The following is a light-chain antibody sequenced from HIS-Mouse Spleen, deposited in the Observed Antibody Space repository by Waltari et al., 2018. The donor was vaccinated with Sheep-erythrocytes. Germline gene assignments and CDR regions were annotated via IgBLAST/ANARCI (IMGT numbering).Light chain of an antibody. CDR2: DVS. V-gene: IGLV2-11*01. CDR1: SSDVAGYNY. J-gene: IGLJ2*01. CDR3: CSYAGSYTLV. Sequence: PPSASGSPGQSVTISCTGTSSDVAGYNYVSWYQQHPGKAPKLMIYDVSKRPSGVPDRFSGSKSGNTASLTISGLQAEDEADYYCCSYAGSYTLVFGGGTKLTVL.